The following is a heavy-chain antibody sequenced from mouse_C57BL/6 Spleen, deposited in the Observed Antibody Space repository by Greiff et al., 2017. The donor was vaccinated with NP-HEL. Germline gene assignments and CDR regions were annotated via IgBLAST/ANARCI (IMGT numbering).Heavy chain of an antibody. Sequence: EVKLQESGPGLVKPSQSLSLTCSVTGYSITSGYYWNWIRQFPGNKLEWMGYISYDGSNNYNPSLKNRISITRDTSKNQFFLKLNSVTTEDTATYYCAKGYYGLYAMDYWGQGTSVTVSS. D-gene: IGHD1-2*01. V-gene: IGHV3-6*01. CDR1: GYSITSGYY. CDR3: AKGYYGLYAMDY. J-gene: IGHJ4*01. CDR2: ISYDGSN.